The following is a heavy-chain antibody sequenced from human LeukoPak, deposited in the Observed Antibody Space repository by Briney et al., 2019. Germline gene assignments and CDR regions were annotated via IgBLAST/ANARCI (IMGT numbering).Heavy chain of an antibody. CDR1: GFTFSSYA. CDR2: INHSGST. D-gene: IGHD2-2*01. V-gene: IGHV4-34*01. CDR3: ARGTGYCSSTSCLGGFDP. J-gene: IGHJ5*02. Sequence: PGGSLRLSCAASGFTFSSYAMHWVRQPPGKGLEWIGEINHSGSTNYNPSLKSRVTISVDTSKNQFSLKLSSVTAADTAVYYCARGTGYCSSTSCLGGFDPWGQGTLVTVSS.